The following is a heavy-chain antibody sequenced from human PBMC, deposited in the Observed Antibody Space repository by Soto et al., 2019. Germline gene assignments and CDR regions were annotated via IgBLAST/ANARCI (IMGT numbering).Heavy chain of an antibody. CDR3: AKATCSSTACYIDY. CDR2: ISFDGDNY. CDR1: GFSFNSYG. V-gene: IGHV3-30*18. D-gene: IGHD2-2*01. Sequence: QVQLVESGGGVVQPGRSPKLSCAASGFSFNSYGMHWVRQAPGKGLEWVAVISFDGDNYYYEDSVKGRFTISRDNSKNRLYLQMISLRAEDTAVYYCAKATCSSTACYIDYWGQGTLVTVSS. J-gene: IGHJ4*02.